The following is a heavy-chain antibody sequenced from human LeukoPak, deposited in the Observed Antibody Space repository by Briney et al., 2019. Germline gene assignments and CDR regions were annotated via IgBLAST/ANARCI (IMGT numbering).Heavy chain of an antibody. CDR1: GYTFTGFY. J-gene: IGHJ4*02. V-gene: IGHV1-2*02. Sequence: ASVKVSCKASGYTFTGFYVHWVRQAPGQGLEWMGWINPTIGGTNYAQKFQGRVTMTRDTSISTAYMELSRLRSDDTAVYYCARATDPLSDLAARLQYYFDYWGQGTLVTVSS. CDR2: INPTIGGT. CDR3: ARATDPLSDLAARLQYYFDY. D-gene: IGHD6-6*01.